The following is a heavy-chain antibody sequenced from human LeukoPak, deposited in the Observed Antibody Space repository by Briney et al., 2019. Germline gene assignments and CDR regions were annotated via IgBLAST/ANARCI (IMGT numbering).Heavy chain of an antibody. D-gene: IGHD3-3*01. CDR1: GGSISSGSYY. CDR3: ARGRITIFGVVTAALGI. Sequence: SQTLSLTCTVSGGSISSGSYYWRWIRQPAGKGLEWIGRICTSGSTNYNPSLKSRVTISVDTSKNQFSLKLSSVTAADTAVYYCARGRITIFGVVTAALGIWGQGTMVTVSS. CDR2: ICTSGST. J-gene: IGHJ3*02. V-gene: IGHV4-61*02.